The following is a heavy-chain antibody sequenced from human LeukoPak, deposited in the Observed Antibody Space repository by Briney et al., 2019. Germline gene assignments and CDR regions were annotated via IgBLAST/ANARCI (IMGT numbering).Heavy chain of an antibody. Sequence: GGSLRLSCAASGFTFSSYAMHWVRQAPGKGLQWVAVISYADTNKNYADSVKDRFTISRDNSKNTLYLQMNRLRVEDTALYYCARDQGVLWFGELSAGGAFDIWGQGTMVTVSS. D-gene: IGHD3-10*01. CDR1: GFTFSSYA. CDR3: ARDQGVLWFGELSAGGAFDI. CDR2: ISYADTNK. V-gene: IGHV3-30-3*01. J-gene: IGHJ3*02.